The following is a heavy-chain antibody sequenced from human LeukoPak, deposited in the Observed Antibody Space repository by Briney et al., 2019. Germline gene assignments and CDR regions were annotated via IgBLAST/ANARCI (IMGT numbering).Heavy chain of an antibody. J-gene: IGHJ4*02. Sequence: ASVKVSCKASGYTFTGYYMHWVRQAPGQGLEWMGWINPNSGGTHYAQNFQGRVTMTRDTSISTAYMELSRLRSNDTAVYYCARDYLEWLLGGSYFDYWGQGTLVTVSS. CDR2: INPNSGGT. V-gene: IGHV1-2*02. CDR3: ARDYLEWLLGGSYFDY. CDR1: GYTFTGYY. D-gene: IGHD3-3*01.